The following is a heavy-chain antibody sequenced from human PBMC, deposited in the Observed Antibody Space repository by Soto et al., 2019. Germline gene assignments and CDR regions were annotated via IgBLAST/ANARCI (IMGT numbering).Heavy chain of an antibody. V-gene: IGHV1-3*01. J-gene: IGHJ4*02. CDR3: ARDCSSTSRYGTPDY. CDR2: INAGNGNT. Sequence: ASVKVSCKASGYTFTSYSMHWVRQAPGQRLEWMGWINAGNGNTKYSQKFQGRVTITRDTSASTAYMELSSLRSEDTAVYYCARDCSSTSRYGTPDYWGQGTLVTVSS. D-gene: IGHD2-2*01. CDR1: GYTFTSYS.